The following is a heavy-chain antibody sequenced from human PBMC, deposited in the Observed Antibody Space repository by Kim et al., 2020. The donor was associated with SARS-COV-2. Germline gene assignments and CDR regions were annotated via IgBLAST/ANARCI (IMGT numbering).Heavy chain of an antibody. J-gene: IGHJ6*02. V-gene: IGHV1-69*10. CDR1: GGTFSSYA. D-gene: IGHD5-12*01. Sequence: SVKVSCKASGGTFSSYAISWVRQAPGQGLEWMGGIIPILGTANYAQKFQGRVTITADKSTSTAYLELSSLRSEDTAVYYCAREDIVATGYGMDVWGQGTTVTVSS. CDR2: IIPILGTA. CDR3: AREDIVATGYGMDV.